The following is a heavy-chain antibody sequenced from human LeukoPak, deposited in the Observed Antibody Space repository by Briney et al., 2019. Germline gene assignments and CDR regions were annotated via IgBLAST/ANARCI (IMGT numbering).Heavy chain of an antibody. J-gene: IGHJ5*02. D-gene: IGHD3-16*01. CDR3: AKDDNYIRFLS. Sequence: GGSLRLSCAASGFTFSSYAMSWVRQAPGKGLEWVSTISNSGGTTYYADSVKGRFTISRDDSENTLYLQMNSLRAEDTAVYYCAKDDNYIRFLSWGQGTLVTVSS. CDR1: GFTFSSYA. CDR2: ISNSGGTT. V-gene: IGHV3-23*01.